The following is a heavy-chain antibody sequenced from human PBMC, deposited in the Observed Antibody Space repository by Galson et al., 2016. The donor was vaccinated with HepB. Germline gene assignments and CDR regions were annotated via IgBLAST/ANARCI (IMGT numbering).Heavy chain of an antibody. CDR2: ISDGGTA. J-gene: IGHJ4*02. V-gene: IGHV3-23*01. Sequence: SLRLSCAASGFTFKYHAMSWVRQAPGSGLEWVAVISDGGTAHYADSVKGRFTISRDNSKNTVYLQMDSLRAEDRAEYYCARVSGPWVGVPAAKVYFDSWGQGTLVIVSS. CDR3: ARVSGPWVGVPAAKVYFDS. D-gene: IGHD2-2*01. CDR1: GFTFKYHA.